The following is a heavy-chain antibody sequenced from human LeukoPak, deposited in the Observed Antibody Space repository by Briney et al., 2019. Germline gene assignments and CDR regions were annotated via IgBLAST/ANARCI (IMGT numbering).Heavy chain of an antibody. J-gene: IGHJ4*02. CDR3: ARGGSGYFHIDS. Sequence: ASVKVSCKASGYTFTNYGINWVRQAPGQGLEWMGWIRAYNVNTNYAQKLQGRVTMTTDTSTGTAYMDLRSLMSDDTAVYHCARGGSGYFHIDSWGQGTLVTVSP. CDR1: GYTFTNYG. CDR2: IRAYNVNT. V-gene: IGHV1-18*01. D-gene: IGHD3-22*01.